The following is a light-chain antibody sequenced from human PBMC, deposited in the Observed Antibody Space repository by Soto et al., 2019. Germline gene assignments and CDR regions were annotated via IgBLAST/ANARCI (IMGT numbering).Light chain of an antibody. CDR2: DVS. CDR1: SSDVGGYNY. V-gene: IGLV2-11*01. J-gene: IGLJ2*01. CDR3: CSYAGSYTEV. Sequence: QSALTQPRSVSGSPGQSVTISCTGTSSDVGGYNYVSWYQQHPGKAPKLMIYDVSKRPSGVPDRFSGSKYGNTASLTISGLQAEDEADYYCCSYAGSYTEVFGGGTKLTVL.